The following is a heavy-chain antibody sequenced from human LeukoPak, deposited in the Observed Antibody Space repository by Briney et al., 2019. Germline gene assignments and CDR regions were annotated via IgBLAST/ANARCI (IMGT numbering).Heavy chain of an antibody. V-gene: IGHV3-30*18. CDR1: GFTFSSYG. J-gene: IGHJ4*02. CDR2: ISYDGSNK. D-gene: IGHD3-10*01. CDR3: AKDGNTMVRGVIWH. Sequence: GGSLRPSCGAFGFTFSSYGMHWVRPAPGKGLEWVAVISYDGSNKYYAGSVKGRFTIPRDNSKDTLYLQINSLRAEDTSVYYCAKDGNTMVRGVIWHWGQGTLVTVSS.